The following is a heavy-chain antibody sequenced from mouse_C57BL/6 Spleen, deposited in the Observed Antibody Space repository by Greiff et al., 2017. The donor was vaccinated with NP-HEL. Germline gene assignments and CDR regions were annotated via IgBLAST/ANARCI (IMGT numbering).Heavy chain of an antibody. J-gene: IGHJ1*03. Sequence: QVQLQQPGAELVRPGSSVKLSCKASGYTFTSYWMDWVKQRPGQGLEWIGNIYPSDSETHYNQKFKDKATLTVDKSSSTAYMQLSGLTSEDSAVYYCARGYDYGYWYFDVWGTGTTVTVSS. CDR2: IYPSDSET. V-gene: IGHV1-61*01. D-gene: IGHD2-4*01. CDR3: ARGYDYGYWYFDV. CDR1: GYTFTSYW.